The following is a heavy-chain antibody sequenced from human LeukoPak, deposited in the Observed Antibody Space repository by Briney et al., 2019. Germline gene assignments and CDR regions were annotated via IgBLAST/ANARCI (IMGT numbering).Heavy chain of an antibody. V-gene: IGHV1-69*01. Sequence: ASVKVSCKASGGTFSSYAISWVRQAPGQGLEWMGGIIPIFGTANYAQKFQGRVTITADESTSTAYMELSSLRSEDTAVYYCARDEVVGATPSAFDIWGQGTMVTVSS. D-gene: IGHD1-26*01. CDR1: GGTFSSYA. CDR3: ARDEVVGATPSAFDI. CDR2: IIPIFGTA. J-gene: IGHJ3*02.